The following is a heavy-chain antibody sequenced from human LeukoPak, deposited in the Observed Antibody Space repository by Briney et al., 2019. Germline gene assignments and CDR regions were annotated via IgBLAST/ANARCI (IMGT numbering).Heavy chain of an antibody. Sequence: ASVKVSCKASGYSFTGYYMHWVRQAPGQGLEWMGWINPNSGDTKYAQKFQGRVTMTRDTSISTAYMELSRLRSDDTAVYYCARDRREVYYYGSGTFKFGENFFDSWGQGTLVTVSS. D-gene: IGHD3-10*01. CDR1: GYSFTGYY. CDR3: ARDRREVYYYGSGTFKFGENFFDS. J-gene: IGHJ4*02. V-gene: IGHV1-2*02. CDR2: INPNSGDT.